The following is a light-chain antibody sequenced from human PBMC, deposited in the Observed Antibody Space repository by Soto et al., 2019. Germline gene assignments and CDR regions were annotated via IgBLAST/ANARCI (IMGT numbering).Light chain of an antibody. J-gene: IGKJ4*01. V-gene: IGKV3-20*01. CDR3: QQYSDSPLT. CDR2: GAS. CDR1: QTVRTNY. Sequence: EIVLTQSPGTLSLSPGERATLSCRASQTVRTNYLAWFQHKPGQAPRLLIYGASSRATGIPDRFSGSGSGTDFTLTINRLEPEDFAVYFCQQYSDSPLTCGGETKVEIK.